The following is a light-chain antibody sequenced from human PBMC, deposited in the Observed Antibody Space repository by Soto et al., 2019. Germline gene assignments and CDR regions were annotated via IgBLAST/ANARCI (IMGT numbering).Light chain of an antibody. CDR3: QKYNSAPLT. CDR1: QGIAPY. CDR2: AAS. V-gene: IGKV1-27*01. J-gene: IGKJ4*01. Sequence: DVQMTQSPSSLSASVGDRVTITCRASQGIAPYLAWFQQKPGQVPKLLIYAASTLPSGVPSRFSGSGSGTDFTLTISSLQPEDVGTYYCQKYNSAPLTFGGGTKVEIK.